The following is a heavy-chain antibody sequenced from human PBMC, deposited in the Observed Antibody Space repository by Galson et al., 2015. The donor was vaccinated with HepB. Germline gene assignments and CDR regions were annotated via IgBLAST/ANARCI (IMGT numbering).Heavy chain of an antibody. CDR1: GYTLTELS. CDR2: FDPEDGET. D-gene: IGHD2-21*02. CDR3: ATLFADCGGDCPIPP. Sequence: SVKVSCKVSGYTLTELSMHWVRQAPGKGLEWMGGFDPEDGETIYAQKFQGRVTMTEDTSTDTAYMELSSLRSEDTAVYYCATLFADCGGDCPIPPWGQGTLVTVSS. J-gene: IGHJ1*01. V-gene: IGHV1-24*01.